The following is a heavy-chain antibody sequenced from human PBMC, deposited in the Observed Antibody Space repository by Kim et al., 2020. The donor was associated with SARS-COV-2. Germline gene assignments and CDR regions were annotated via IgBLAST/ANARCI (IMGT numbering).Heavy chain of an antibody. Sequence: GGSLRLSCAASGYSINTFAMSWVRQAPGKGLEWVSAITKFDGRTYYADSVRGRFTISRDNSKNTVYLQMHSLRAEDTGLYYCAKDHPSSGWPTFDYWGQGTLVTVSS. J-gene: IGHJ4*02. CDR2: ITKFDGRT. V-gene: IGHV3-23*01. CDR1: GYSINTFA. CDR3: AKDHPSSGWPTFDY. D-gene: IGHD6-19*01.